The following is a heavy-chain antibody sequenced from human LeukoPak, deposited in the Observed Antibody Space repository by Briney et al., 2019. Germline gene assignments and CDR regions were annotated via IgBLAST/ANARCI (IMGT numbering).Heavy chain of an antibody. CDR3: ARTKGSGWSGGYYYGMDV. CDR2: INPNSGGT. D-gene: IGHD6-19*01. Sequence: ASVKVCCKASGYTFTGYYMHWVRQAPGQGLEWMGWINPNSGGTNYAQKFQGRVTMTRDTSISTAYMELSRLRSDDTAVYYCARTKGSGWSGGYYYGMDVWGQGTTVTVSS. CDR1: GYTFTGYY. V-gene: IGHV1-2*02. J-gene: IGHJ6*02.